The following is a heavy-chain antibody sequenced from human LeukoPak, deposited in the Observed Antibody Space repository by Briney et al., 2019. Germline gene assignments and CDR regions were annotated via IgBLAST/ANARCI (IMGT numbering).Heavy chain of an antibody. J-gene: IGHJ4*02. CDR1: GGSFSGYY. CDR2: INHSGST. Sequence: SETLSLTCAVYGGSFSGYYWSWIRQPPGKGLEWIGEINHSGSTNYNPSLKSRATISVDTSKNQFSLKLSSVTATDTAVYYCARARSEGWQRGFIDYWGQGTLVTVSS. D-gene: IGHD2-15*01. V-gene: IGHV4-34*01. CDR3: ARARSEGWQRGFIDY.